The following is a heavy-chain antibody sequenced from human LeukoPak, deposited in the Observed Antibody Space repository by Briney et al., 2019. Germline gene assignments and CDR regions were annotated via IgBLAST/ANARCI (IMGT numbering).Heavy chain of an antibody. CDR3: ARVAPYYDYVWGSPPACFDY. J-gene: IGHJ4*02. Sequence: GGSLRLSCAASGFTFSSYWMHWVRQAPGKGLVRVSRINSDGSSTSYADSVKGRFTISRDNAKNTLYLQMNSLRAEDTAVYYCARVAPYYDYVWGSPPACFDYWGQGTLVTVSS. V-gene: IGHV3-74*01. CDR2: INSDGSST. CDR1: GFTFSSYW. D-gene: IGHD3-16*01.